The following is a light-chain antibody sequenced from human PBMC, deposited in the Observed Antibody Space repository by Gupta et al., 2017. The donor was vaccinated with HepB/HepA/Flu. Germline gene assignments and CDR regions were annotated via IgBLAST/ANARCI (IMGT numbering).Light chain of an antibody. V-gene: IGKV1-8*01. CDR3: QHHYSYPWT. CDR1: QGISSY. Sequence: AIQMTESPSSFSASTGDRVTITCRASQGISSYLAWYQQKPGKAPKLLIYAASTLQSGVPSRFSGSGSGTDFTLTISCLQSEDFATYYCQHHYSYPWTFGQGTKVEIK. J-gene: IGKJ1*01. CDR2: AAS.